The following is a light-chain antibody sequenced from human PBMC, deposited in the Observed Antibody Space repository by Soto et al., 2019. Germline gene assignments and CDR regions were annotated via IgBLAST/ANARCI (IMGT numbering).Light chain of an antibody. CDR2: RND. Sequence: QSVLTQPPSASGTPGQRVTISCSGSSSNIGSHSVCWFQQLPGTAPKMLICRNDERPPGVADRFSGSKSGSSASLDITGLQSEDEADYYWMSWDDSLSGMLFGGGTKVTVL. V-gene: IGLV1-47*01. J-gene: IGLJ3*02. CDR1: SSNIGSHS. CDR3: MSWDDSLSGML.